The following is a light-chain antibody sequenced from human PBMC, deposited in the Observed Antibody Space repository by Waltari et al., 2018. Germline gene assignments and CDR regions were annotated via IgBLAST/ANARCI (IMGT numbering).Light chain of an antibody. J-gene: IGKJ4*01. CDR2: KVS. Sequence: DVVLTLSPLTLSVTLGERASIFSRSSQSLVHSDGKTYLNWFQQRPGQSPRRLIYKVSNRDSGVPDRFSGSGSGTNFTLKISRVEADDVGVYYCMQSTHWRTFGGGTRVEIK. V-gene: IGKV2-30*02. CDR3: MQSTHWRT. CDR1: QSLVHSDGKTY.